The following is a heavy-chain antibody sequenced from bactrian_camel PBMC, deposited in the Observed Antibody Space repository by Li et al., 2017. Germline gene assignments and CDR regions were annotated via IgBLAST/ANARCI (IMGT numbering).Heavy chain of an antibody. J-gene: IGHJ4*01. CDR3: AADREWVGDAYPCE. CDR2: MTGGARAT. CDR1: GRTSVYYR. V-gene: IGHV3-3*01. D-gene: IGHD1*01. Sequence: HVQLVESGGGSVQAGGSLRLSCANAGRTSVYYRVAWFRQGLGKDREAVAAMTGGARATNYGNFVSGRFTISQDNAKKTVYLHMSSLKPEDTAMYYCAADREWVGDAYPCEWAQGTQVTVS.